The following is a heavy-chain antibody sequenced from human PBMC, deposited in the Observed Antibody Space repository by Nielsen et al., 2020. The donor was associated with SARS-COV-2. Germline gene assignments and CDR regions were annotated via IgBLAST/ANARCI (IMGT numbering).Heavy chain of an antibody. Sequence: ASVKVSCKASGYTFTSYGISWVRQAPGQGLEWMGWISAYNGNTNYAQKLQGRVTMTTDTSTSTAYMELRSLRSDDTAVYYCARDLGRYNRNDPGGYYGMDVWGQGTTVTVSS. CDR2: ISAYNGNT. D-gene: IGHD1-1*01. V-gene: IGHV1-18*01. J-gene: IGHJ6*02. CDR1: GYTFTSYG. CDR3: ARDLGRYNRNDPGGYYGMDV.